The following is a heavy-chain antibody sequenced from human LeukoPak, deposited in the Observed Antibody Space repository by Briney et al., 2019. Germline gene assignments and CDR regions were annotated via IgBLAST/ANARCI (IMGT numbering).Heavy chain of an antibody. CDR1: GYTFTSYY. Sequence: ASVKVSCKASGYTFTSYYMHWVRQAPGQRLEWMGWINAGNGNTKYSQKFQGRVTITRDTSASTAYMELSSLRSEDTAVYYCARGAPESYSSGWYRNDAFDIWGQGTMVTVSS. CDR2: INAGNGNT. J-gene: IGHJ3*02. D-gene: IGHD6-19*01. CDR3: ARGAPESYSSGWYRNDAFDI. V-gene: IGHV1-3*01.